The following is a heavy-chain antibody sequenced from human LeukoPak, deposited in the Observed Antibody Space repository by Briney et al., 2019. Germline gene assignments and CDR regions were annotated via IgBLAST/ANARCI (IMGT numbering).Heavy chain of an antibody. V-gene: IGHV4-4*07. CDR2: IYTSGST. CDR1: GGSISSYY. D-gene: IGHD2-2*01. J-gene: IGHJ5*02. Sequence: SETLSLTCTVSGGSISSYYWSRIRQPAGKALEWIGRIYTSGSTNYNPSLKSRVTMSVDTSKNQFSLKLSSVTAADTAVYYCARVIGYCSSTSCLFDPWGQGTLVTVSS. CDR3: ARVIGYCSSTSCLFDP.